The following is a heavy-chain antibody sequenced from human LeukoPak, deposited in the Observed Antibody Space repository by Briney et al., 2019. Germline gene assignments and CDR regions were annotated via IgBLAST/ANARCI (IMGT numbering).Heavy chain of an antibody. Sequence: GESLKISCKTSGYNFTSYWIAWVRQMPGKGLEWMGIIYPLDSDTKYSPSFQGRVTISADKSINTAYLQWNNLKTSDTAIYYCARLQWLGYFDYWGQGTLVTVSS. J-gene: IGHJ4*02. D-gene: IGHD6-19*01. CDR1: GYNFTSYW. CDR3: ARLQWLGYFDY. V-gene: IGHV5-51*01. CDR2: IYPLDSDT.